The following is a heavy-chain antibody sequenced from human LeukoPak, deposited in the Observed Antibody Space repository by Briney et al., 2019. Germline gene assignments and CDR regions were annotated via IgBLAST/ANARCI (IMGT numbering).Heavy chain of an antibody. CDR2: IRQDGGEK. Sequence: GGSLRLSCAVSGFTFADYWMNWVRQAPGKGLEWVASIRQDGGEKSYVDSVKGRFTISRDNTKSSLYLQINSLRAEDTAVYYCARDGTAAGLYFDLWGQGTLVTVSS. V-gene: IGHV3-7*01. CDR3: ARDGTAAGLYFDL. J-gene: IGHJ4*01. CDR1: GFTFADYW. D-gene: IGHD6-13*01.